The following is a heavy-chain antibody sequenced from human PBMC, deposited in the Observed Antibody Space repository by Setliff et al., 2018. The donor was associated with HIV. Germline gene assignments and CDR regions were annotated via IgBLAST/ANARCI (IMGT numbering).Heavy chain of an antibody. CDR2: IYTSGST. CDR3: ARGDDYSNYVAFDI. CDR1: GGSISSYY. J-gene: IGHJ3*02. V-gene: IGHV4-4*08. D-gene: IGHD4-4*01. Sequence: SCTVSGGSISSYYWRWIRQPPGKGLEWIGYIYTSGSTNYNPSLKSRVTISVDTSKNQFSLKLSSVTAADTAVYYCARGDDYSNYVAFDIWGQGTMVTVS.